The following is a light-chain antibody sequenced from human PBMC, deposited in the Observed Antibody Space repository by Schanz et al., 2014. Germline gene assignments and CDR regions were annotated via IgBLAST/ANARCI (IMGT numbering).Light chain of an antibody. CDR1: QGLGSL. Sequence: EIVMTQSPATLSLSPGEGATLSCRASQGLGSLLAWYQQNPGQGPRLLIYAASNRATGIPARFGGSGSGTDFTLTISRLAPEDFAFYYCQHRSYWRGTFGQGTKLEIK. CDR2: AAS. V-gene: IGKV3D-11*01. CDR3: QHRSYWRGT. J-gene: IGKJ2*02.